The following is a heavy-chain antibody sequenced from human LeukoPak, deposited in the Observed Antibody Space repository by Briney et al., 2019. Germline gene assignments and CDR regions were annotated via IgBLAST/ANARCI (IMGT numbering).Heavy chain of an antibody. V-gene: IGHV6-1*01. CDR1: GDSVSSNRAA. CDR3: ARGSHASVWV. Sequence: SQTLSLTCVISGDSVSSNRAAWSWIRQSPSRGLEWLGRTYYRSTWYYDYATSVKSRISITPDTSKNQFSLQLNSVTPEDTAVYYCARGSHASVWVSGKGTTVTVSS. CDR2: TYYRSTWYY. J-gene: IGHJ6*04. D-gene: IGHD6-19*01.